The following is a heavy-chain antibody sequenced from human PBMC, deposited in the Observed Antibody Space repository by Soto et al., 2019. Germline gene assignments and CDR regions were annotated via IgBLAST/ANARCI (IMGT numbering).Heavy chain of an antibody. V-gene: IGHV4-31*03. CDR2: TFYSGAT. D-gene: IGHD3-16*01. J-gene: IGHJ5*02. CDR3: ARVQPYEYGSNSGWLDP. Sequence: KASETLSLTCTVSGGSISSGGYYWSWIRQHPGKGLEWIGYTFYSGATYYNPSLKSRTIISVDTSKNLCSLTLTSLSSSYTAVYYCARVQPYEYGSNSGWLDPWGQGPLVTVYS. CDR1: GGSISSGGYY.